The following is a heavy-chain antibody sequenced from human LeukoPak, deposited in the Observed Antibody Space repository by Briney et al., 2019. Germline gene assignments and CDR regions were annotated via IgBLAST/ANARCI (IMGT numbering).Heavy chain of an antibody. CDR1: GGSMSSYY. V-gene: IGHV4-4*07. CDR2: IHTSGTT. Sequence: SETLSLTCTVSGGSMSSYYWSFIRQSAGTGLEWLGRIHTSGTTWYNPSLKSRVTISVDTSKNQFSLKLSSVTAADTAVYYCARVSWNYRAFDIWGQGTMVTVSS. D-gene: IGHD1-7*01. J-gene: IGHJ3*02. CDR3: ARVSWNYRAFDI.